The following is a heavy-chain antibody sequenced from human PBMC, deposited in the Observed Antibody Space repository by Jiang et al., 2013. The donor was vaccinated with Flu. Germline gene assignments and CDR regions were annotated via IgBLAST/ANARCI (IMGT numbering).Heavy chain of an antibody. Sequence: YGPGLVKPSQTLSLTCGVSGASINTGGYSWNWIRQPPGKGLEWIGNVYQSGATDYNPSLRSRVTISVDRSNNQISLKMTSVTAADTAVYYCSRGGFYDSNGYFDSWGQGTLVTVSS. CDR1: GASINTGGYS. J-gene: IGHJ4*02. CDR3: SRGGFYDSNGYFDS. V-gene: IGHV4-30-2*01. CDR2: VYQSGAT. D-gene: IGHD3-22*01.